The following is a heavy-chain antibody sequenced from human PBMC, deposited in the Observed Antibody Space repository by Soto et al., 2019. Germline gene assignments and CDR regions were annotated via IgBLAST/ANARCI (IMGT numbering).Heavy chain of an antibody. CDR2: IKSKTDGETT. CDR1: GFTFSDAW. CDR3: TPETRGY. Sequence: EVQLVESGGGLVKPGESLRLSCAVSGFTFSDAWMSWVRQAPGKGLEWVGRIKSKTDGETTDYAAPVQGRFTISRDDSKNTLYVQMSSLKTEDTAVYYCTPETRGYWGQGTLVTVSS. V-gene: IGHV3-15*01. J-gene: IGHJ4*02.